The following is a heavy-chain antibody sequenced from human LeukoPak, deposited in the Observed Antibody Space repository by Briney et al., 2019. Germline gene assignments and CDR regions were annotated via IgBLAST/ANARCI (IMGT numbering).Heavy chain of an antibody. CDR1: RFTFSSYA. V-gene: IGHV3-23*01. D-gene: IGHD6-13*01. Sequence: GGSLRLSCAASRFTFSSYAMNWVRQAPGGGLGWVSGIGGSGVSTFYADSVKGRFTISRDNSKNTLYLQMNSLRAEDTAVYYCAKGASTWFYFDYWGQGTLVTVSS. CDR3: AKGASTWFYFDY. CDR2: IGGSGVST. J-gene: IGHJ4*02.